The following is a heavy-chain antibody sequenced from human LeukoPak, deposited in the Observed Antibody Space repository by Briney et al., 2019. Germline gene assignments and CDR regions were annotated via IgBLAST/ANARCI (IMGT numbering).Heavy chain of an antibody. V-gene: IGHV5-51*01. D-gene: IGHD3-3*01. CDR3: AGRRISLFGFFLGSGTFDL. J-gene: IGHJ3*01. CDR2: IYPIDSDT. CDR1: HYTFTNYW. Sequence: GESLKISCNGSHYTFTNYWIGWVRQVPGRGLEWMGIIYPIDSDTKYSPSFQGQVTISADRSINTAYLQWTSLQASDTGIYHCAGRRISLFGFFLGSGTFDLWGQGTLVTVSS.